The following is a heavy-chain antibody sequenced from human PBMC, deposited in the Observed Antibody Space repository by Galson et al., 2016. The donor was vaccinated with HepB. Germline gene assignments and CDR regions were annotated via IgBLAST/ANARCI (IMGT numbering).Heavy chain of an antibody. J-gene: IGHJ6*02. D-gene: IGHD6-19*01. V-gene: IGHV4-59*01. Sequence: SETLSLTCTVSGASISGYYLSWIRQPPGKGLEWIGYIYYSGRTNYNPSLKSRVTISVDTSKNQFSLKLSSVTAADTAVYYCARDDSGGRYGFHYGRDVWGQGTTVTVSS. CDR3: ARDDSGGRYGFHYGRDV. CDR2: IYYSGRT. CDR1: GASISGYY.